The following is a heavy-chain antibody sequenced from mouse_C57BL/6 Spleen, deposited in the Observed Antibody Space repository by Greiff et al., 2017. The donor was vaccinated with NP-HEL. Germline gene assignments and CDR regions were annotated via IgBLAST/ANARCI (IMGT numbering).Heavy chain of an antibody. V-gene: IGHV1-15*01. CDR2: IDPETGGT. CDR1: GYTFTDYE. CDR3: TRGGNYDLYWYFDV. Sequence: QVQLQQSGAELVRPGASVTLSCKASGYTFTDYEMHWVKQTPVHGLEWIGAIDPETGGTAYNQKFKGKAILTADKSSSTAYMELRSLTSEDSAVYYCTRGGNYDLYWYFDVWGTGTTVTVSS. J-gene: IGHJ1*03. D-gene: IGHD2-1*01.